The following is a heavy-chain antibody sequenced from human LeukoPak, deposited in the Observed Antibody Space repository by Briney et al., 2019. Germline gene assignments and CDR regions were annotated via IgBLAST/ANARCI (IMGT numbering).Heavy chain of an antibody. Sequence: SETLSLTCTVSGGSISSSSYYWGWIRQPPGKGLEWIGSLYYSGSTYYNPSLKSRVTISVDTSKNQFSLKLSSVTAADTAVYYCARPGGYSSSWYRYWGQGTLVTVSS. CDR3: ARPGGYSSSWYRY. J-gene: IGHJ4*02. CDR1: GGSISSSSYY. V-gene: IGHV4-39*01. D-gene: IGHD6-13*01. CDR2: LYYSGST.